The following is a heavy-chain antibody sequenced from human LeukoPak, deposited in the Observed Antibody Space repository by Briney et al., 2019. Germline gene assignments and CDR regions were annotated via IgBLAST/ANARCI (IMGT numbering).Heavy chain of an antibody. J-gene: IGHJ4*02. CDR2: INPNSGGT. CDR3: ARDHHYYGSGSQPSDY. V-gene: IGHV1-2*06. CDR1: GYTFTGYY. Sequence: GASVKVSCKASGYTFTGYYMHWVRRAPGQGLEWMGRINPNSGGTNYAQKLQGRVTMTTDTSTSTAYMELRSLRSDDTAVYYCARDHHYYGSGSQPSDYWGQGTLVTVSS. D-gene: IGHD3-10*01.